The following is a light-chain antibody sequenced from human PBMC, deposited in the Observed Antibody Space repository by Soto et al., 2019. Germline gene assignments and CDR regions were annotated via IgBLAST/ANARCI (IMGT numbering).Light chain of an antibody. CDR3: MQATHWPYT. Sequence: DVGMTQSPISLPVTLGQPASISCRSSQSLVSGGGSTYLSWFQQTPGQSPRRLIYKVSDRDSGDPDRFSGSGSDTDVTLKISRVEAEDVGVYFCMQATHWPYTFGQGTKLEIE. V-gene: IGKV2-30*01. CDR2: KVS. CDR1: QSLVSGGGSTY. J-gene: IGKJ2*01.